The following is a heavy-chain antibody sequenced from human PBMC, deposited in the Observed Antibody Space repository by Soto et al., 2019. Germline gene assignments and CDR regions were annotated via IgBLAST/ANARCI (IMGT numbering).Heavy chain of an antibody. J-gene: IGHJ4*02. V-gene: IGHV3-23*05. Sequence: PGGSLRLSCGVSGFTFNNYAMGWVRQAPGKGLEWVSGITASGNSRYYADSVKDRFTVSRDNSRNTLFLQMDSLGADDTGTYYGAKGFAVDGFYFESWGQGSVVTVSS. CDR3: AKGFAVDGFYFES. CDR2: ITASGNSR. CDR1: GFTFNNYA. D-gene: IGHD6-19*01.